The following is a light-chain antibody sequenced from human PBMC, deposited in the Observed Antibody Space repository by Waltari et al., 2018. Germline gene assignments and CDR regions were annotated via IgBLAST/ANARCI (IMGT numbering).Light chain of an antibody. CDR3: QSYDSSSRVV. V-gene: IGLV6-57*03. CDR1: SGTISTNY. CDR2: EDN. Sequence: NFLLTQPHSGSELPGKTVTTPCTRSSGTISTNYVPWYQQRPGSAPTTVIFEDNQRPSGVPDRFSGSIDSSSNSASLTISALKTEDEANYYCQSYDSSSRVVFGGGTKLTVL. J-gene: IGLJ2*01.